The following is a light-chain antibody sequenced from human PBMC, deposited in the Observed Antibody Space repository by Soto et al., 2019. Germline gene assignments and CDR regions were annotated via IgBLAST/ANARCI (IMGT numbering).Light chain of an antibody. CDR3: QQYGSPWT. CDR2: GAS. Sequence: EIGLTQSPGTLSLSPGERATLSCRASQSVSSSHLAWYQQKPGQAPRLLIYGASSRATGSPDRFSGSGSGTDFTLTISRLEPEDFAVYYSQQYGSPWTFGQGTKVEIK. CDR1: QSVSSSH. J-gene: IGKJ1*01. V-gene: IGKV3-20*01.